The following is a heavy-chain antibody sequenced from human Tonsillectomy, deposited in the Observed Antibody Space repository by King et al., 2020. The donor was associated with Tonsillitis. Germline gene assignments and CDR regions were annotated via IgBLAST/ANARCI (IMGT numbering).Heavy chain of an antibody. Sequence: VQLQQWGAGLLKPSETLSLTCAVYGGSFSGYYWSWIRQPPGKGLEWIGEINHSGSTNYNPFLKSRVTISVDTSKNQFSLKLNSVTAADTAVYYCARGIYYSLATYYYYYMDVWGKGTTVTVSS. D-gene: IGHD3-10*01. J-gene: IGHJ6*03. CDR2: INHSGST. V-gene: IGHV4-34*01. CDR3: ARGIYYSLATYYYYYMDV. CDR1: GGSFSGYY.